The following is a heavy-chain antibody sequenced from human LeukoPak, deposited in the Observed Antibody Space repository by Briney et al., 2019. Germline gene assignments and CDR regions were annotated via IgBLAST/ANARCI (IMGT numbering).Heavy chain of an antibody. J-gene: IGHJ1*01. V-gene: IGHV4-38-2*02. D-gene: IGHD2-2*01. CDR3: ARQWEYQLPEYFQH. CDR2: IYHSGST. Sequence: SETLSLTCTVSGYSISSGYYWGLIRQPPGKGLEWIGSIYHSGSTYYNPSLKSRVTISVDTSKNQFSLKLSSVTAADTAVYYCARQWEYQLPEYFQHWGQGTLVTVSS. CDR1: GYSISSGYY.